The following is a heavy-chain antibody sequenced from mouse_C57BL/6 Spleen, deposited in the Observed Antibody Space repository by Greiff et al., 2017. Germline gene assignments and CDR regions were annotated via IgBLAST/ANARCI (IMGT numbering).Heavy chain of an antibody. CDR3: ARDGSNWYFDV. Sequence: EVKLQESGGGLVKPGGSLKLSCAASGFTFSSYAMSWVRQTPEKRLEWVATISDGGSYTYYPDNVKGRFTISRDNSKNNLYLQMSHLKSEDTAMYYCARDGSNWYFDVWGTGTTVTVSS. CDR1: GFTFSSYA. CDR2: ISDGGSYT. J-gene: IGHJ1*03. D-gene: IGHD4-1*01. V-gene: IGHV5-4*01.